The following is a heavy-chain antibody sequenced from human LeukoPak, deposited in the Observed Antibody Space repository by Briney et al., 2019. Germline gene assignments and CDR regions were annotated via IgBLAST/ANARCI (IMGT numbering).Heavy chain of an antibody. V-gene: IGHV3-23*01. CDR1: GFTFSSYA. Sequence: HPGGSLRPSCAASGFTFSSYAMSWVRQAPGKGLEWVSAISGSGGSTYYADSVKGRFTISRDNSKNTLYLQMNSLRAEDTAVYYCATQGVFGVVIFWGQGTMVTVSS. CDR2: ISGSGGST. CDR3: ATQGVFGVVIF. J-gene: IGHJ3*01. D-gene: IGHD3-3*01.